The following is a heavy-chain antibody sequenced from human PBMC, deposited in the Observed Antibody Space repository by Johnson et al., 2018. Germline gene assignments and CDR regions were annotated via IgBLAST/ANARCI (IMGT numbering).Heavy chain of an antibody. CDR3: TRGYSFGYRVGPTYYFDY. Sequence: EVQLVESGGGLAKPGRSLRLSCTVSGIPFGDHAMSWVRQAPGKGLDWVGFIRTKAYGETTEYAASVKGRLTISSDDSKSIAYLQMNSLKTEDTAVYYCTRGYSFGYRVGPTYYFDYWGQGTLVTVSS. CDR2: IRTKAYGETT. V-gene: IGHV3-49*04. J-gene: IGHJ4*02. CDR1: GIPFGDHA. D-gene: IGHD5-18*01.